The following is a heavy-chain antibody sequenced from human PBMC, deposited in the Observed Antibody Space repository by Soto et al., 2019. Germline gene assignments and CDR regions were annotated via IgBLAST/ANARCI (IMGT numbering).Heavy chain of an antibody. Sequence: QVQLVESGGGVVQPGKSLRLSCAASGFTLSSYSMHWVRQDPGKGLEWVGVISYDGNKKYYGDSVKGRFSISRDTSKNPVNLQMNSLRPEDTAVYYCARSTAVAGLDYWGQGTLVTVSS. D-gene: IGHD6-19*01. CDR1: GFTLSSYS. CDR2: ISYDGNKK. CDR3: ARSTAVAGLDY. J-gene: IGHJ4*02. V-gene: IGHV3-30-3*01.